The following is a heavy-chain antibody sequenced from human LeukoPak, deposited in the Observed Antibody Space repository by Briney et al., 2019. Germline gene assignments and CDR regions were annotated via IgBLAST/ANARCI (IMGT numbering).Heavy chain of an antibody. CDR3: ARLNVYDSSSWYFDY. CDR1: GGTFSSYA. CDR2: IIPIFGTA. D-gene: IGHD6-13*01. V-gene: IGHV1-69*05. J-gene: IGHJ4*02. Sequence: SVKVSCKASGGTFSSYAISWVRQAPGQGLEWMGGIIPIFGTANYVQKFQGRVTMTTDTSTSTAYMELRSLRSDDTAVYYCARLNVYDSSSWYFDYWGQGTLVTVSS.